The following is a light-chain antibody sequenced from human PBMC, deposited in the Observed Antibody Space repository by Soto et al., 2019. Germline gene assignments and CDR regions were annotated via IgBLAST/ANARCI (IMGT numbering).Light chain of an antibody. CDR3: QRYDTYSWT. CDR2: AAS. J-gene: IGKJ1*01. CDR1: QSISSW. Sequence: DIQMTQSPSTLSASVGDRVTITCRASQSISSWLAWYQQKPGKAPKLLIYAASGLASGVPSRFSGSVSGTEFTLTISSLQPDDFATYYCQRYDTYSWTFGRGTNVDIK. V-gene: IGKV1-5*03.